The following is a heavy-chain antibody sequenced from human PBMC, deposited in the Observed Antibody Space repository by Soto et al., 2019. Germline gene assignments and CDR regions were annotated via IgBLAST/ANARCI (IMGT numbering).Heavy chain of an antibody. CDR1: GFTFTSSA. D-gene: IGHD3-10*01. V-gene: IGHV3-23*01. CDR2: ISSSGGLT. CDR3: AKVGFSFDY. J-gene: IGHJ4*02. Sequence: EVQLLESGGRLVLPGGSLRLSCAASGFTFTSSAMNWVRQAPGKGLEWVSGISSSGGLTYYADSVKGRFSISRDNSKNTLYLQMNSLRAGDTAVYYCAKVGFSFDYWGQGTLVTVSS.